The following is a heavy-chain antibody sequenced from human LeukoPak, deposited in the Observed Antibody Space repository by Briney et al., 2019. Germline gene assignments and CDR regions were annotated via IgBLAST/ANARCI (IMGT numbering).Heavy chain of an antibody. Sequence: SETLSLTCAVYGGSFSGYYWSWIRQPPGKGLEWSGEINHSGSTNYNPSLKSRVTISVDKSKNQFSLKLSSVTAADTAVYHCARQTTVTIPFGYWGQGTLVTVSS. CDR2: INHSGST. CDR3: ARQTTVTIPFGY. V-gene: IGHV4-34*01. CDR1: GGSFSGYY. J-gene: IGHJ4*02. D-gene: IGHD4-11*01.